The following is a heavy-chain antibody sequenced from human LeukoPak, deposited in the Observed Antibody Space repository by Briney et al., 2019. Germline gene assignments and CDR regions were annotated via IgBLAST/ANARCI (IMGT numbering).Heavy chain of an antibody. CDR2: VSTDSTYT. Sequence: PGGSLRLSCTASGFTFSDYYMTWIRQAPGKGLEWLSYVSTDSTYTNYADSVKGRFTISRDNAKGSLYLQLNSLTAEDTAVYYCTREDNWYFDLWGRGTLVTVSS. CDR1: GFTFSDYY. J-gene: IGHJ2*01. CDR3: TREDNWYFDL. V-gene: IGHV3-11*05.